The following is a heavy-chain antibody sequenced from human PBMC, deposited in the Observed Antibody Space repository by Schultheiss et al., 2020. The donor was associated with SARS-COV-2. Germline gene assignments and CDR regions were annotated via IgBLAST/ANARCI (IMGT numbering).Heavy chain of an antibody. Sequence: SVKVSCKASGYSFIGYYIHWVRQAPGQGLEWMGGIIPIFGTANLAQNFQGRVTITADESTSTAYMELSSLRSEDTAVYYCARDRGDGYLWGSWGQGTLVTVSS. V-gene: IGHV1-69*13. CDR1: GYSFIGYY. CDR3: ARDRGDGYLWGS. CDR2: IIPIFGTA. D-gene: IGHD5-24*01. J-gene: IGHJ5*02.